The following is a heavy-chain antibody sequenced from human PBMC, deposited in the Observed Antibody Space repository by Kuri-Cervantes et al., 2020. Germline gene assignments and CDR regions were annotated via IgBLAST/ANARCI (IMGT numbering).Heavy chain of an antibody. Sequence: SETLSLTCTVSGGSISSSSYYWGWIRQPPGKGLEWIGSIYYSGSTYYNPSLKGRVTISVDTSKNQFSLKLSSVTAADTAVYYCARLLKGYYYFDYWGQGTLVTVSS. CDR1: GGSISSSSYY. CDR3: ARLLKGYYYFDY. J-gene: IGHJ4*02. D-gene: IGHD2-15*01. CDR2: IYYSGST. V-gene: IGHV4-39*01.